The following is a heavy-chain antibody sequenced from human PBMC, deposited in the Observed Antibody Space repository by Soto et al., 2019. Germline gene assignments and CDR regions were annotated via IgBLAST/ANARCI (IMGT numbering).Heavy chain of an antibody. V-gene: IGHV5-10-1*01. CDR3: ARHRLSNSPLVGMDV. J-gene: IGHJ6*02. CDR2: IDPSDSYT. Sequence: GESLKISCKGSGYSFTSYWISWVRQMPGKGLEWMGRIDPSDSYTNNSPSFQGHVTISADKSISTAYLQWSSLKASDTDMYYCARHRLSNSPLVGMDVWGQGTTVTVSS. CDR1: GYSFTSYW. D-gene: IGHD3-16*02.